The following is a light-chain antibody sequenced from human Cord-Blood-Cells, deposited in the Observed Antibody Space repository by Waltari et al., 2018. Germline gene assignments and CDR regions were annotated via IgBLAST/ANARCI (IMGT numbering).Light chain of an antibody. CDR3: QQYKSYSWT. CDR1: QSISSW. CDR2: DAS. J-gene: IGKJ1*01. V-gene: IGKV1-5*01. Sequence: DIHMTQSPSTLSASVGDRVTITCRASQSISSWLAWYQQKPGKAPKLLIYDASSLESGVPSRFSGSGSGKEFTLTISSLQPDDFATYYGQQYKSYSWTFGQGTKVEIK.